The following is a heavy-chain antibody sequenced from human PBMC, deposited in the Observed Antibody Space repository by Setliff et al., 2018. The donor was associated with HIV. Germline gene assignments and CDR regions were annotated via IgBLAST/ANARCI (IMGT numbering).Heavy chain of an antibody. CDR3: ARGVERNYFYYYYMDY. J-gene: IGHJ6*03. V-gene: IGHV4-59*11. D-gene: IGHD3-3*01. Sequence: SETLSLTCTVSGGSMRSHYWSWIRQPPGKGLEWIGYIYYSGSTKHNPSLKSRVTISIDTSKNQLSLKLSSVTAADTAVYYCARGVERNYFYYYYMDYWGKGTTVTVSS. CDR2: IYYSGST. CDR1: GGSMRSHY.